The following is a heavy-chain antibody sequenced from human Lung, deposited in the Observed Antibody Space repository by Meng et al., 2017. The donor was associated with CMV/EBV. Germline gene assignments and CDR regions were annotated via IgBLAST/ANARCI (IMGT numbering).Heavy chain of an antibody. Sequence: SQTLSLTCAINSGSFSGYYWSWIRQPPGGAMEWIGEMNQSGSPNYNPSLKSRVTMSIDTSEDQFSLKLSSVTAADTAVYYCSRGEGAIEVVPAADYYGMDVWGQGXTVTVSS. CDR2: MNQSGSP. J-gene: IGHJ6*02. CDR1: SGSFSGYY. V-gene: IGHV4-34*01. D-gene: IGHD2-2*01. CDR3: SRGEGAIEVVPAADYYGMDV.